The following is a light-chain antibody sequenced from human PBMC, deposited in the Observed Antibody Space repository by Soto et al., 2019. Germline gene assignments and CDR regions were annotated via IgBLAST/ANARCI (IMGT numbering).Light chain of an antibody. J-gene: IGKJ1*01. Sequence: EIQMTQSPSTLSASVGDTVSVTCRASEDVAKFLAWHQQKPGRGPEILIADASDVESGVPSRFRGTGSGTDFTLSISRLQPDDSASYYCPQDKTWWTFGQGTKVEIK. V-gene: IGKV1-5*01. CDR1: EDVAKF. CDR3: PQDKTWWT. CDR2: DAS.